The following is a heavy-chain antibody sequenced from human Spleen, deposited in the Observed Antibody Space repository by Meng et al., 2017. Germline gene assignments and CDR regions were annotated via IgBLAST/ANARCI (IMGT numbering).Heavy chain of an antibody. CDR2: MNPNSGNT. CDR3: ASSPQGYDFYNYYFDY. D-gene: IGHD3-3*01. Sequence: ASVKVSCKASGYTFTSYDINWVRQATGQGLEWMGWMNPNSGNTGYAQKFQGRVTMTRNTSISTAYMELSSLRSEDTAVYYCASSPQGYDFYNYYFDYWGQGTLVTVSS. V-gene: IGHV1-8*01. CDR1: GYTFTSYD. J-gene: IGHJ4*02.